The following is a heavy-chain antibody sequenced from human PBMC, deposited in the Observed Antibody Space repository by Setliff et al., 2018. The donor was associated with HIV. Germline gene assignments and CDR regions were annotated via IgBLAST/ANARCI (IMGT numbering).Heavy chain of an antibody. Sequence: GSLRLSCAASGFTFRNYKFNWVRQAPGRGLEWVSSISIGSGGAIDYADSVQGRFTISRDNSKNSLYLQMNSLRAEDTAEYYCAKELAASGLGYFDSWGRGILVTVS. V-gene: IGHV3-21*04. CDR2: ISIGSGGAI. CDR3: AKELAASGLGYFDS. J-gene: IGHJ4*02. CDR1: GFTFRNYK. D-gene: IGHD3-22*01.